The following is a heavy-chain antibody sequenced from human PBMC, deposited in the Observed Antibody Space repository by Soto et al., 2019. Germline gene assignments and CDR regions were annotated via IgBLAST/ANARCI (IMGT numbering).Heavy chain of an antibody. CDR3: ARIGGIATRPYYYYDMDV. CDR2: IDWADDK. CDR1: GFSLSTSGMC. V-gene: IGHV2-70*11. D-gene: IGHD6-6*01. Sequence: SGPTLVNPTRTLTLTCTFSGFSLSTSGMCVSWIRQPPGKALEWLARIDWADDKYYSTSLKTRLTISKDTSKNQVVLTMTNMDPVDTATYYCARIGGIATRPYYYYDMDVWGQGTKVTVSS. J-gene: IGHJ6*02.